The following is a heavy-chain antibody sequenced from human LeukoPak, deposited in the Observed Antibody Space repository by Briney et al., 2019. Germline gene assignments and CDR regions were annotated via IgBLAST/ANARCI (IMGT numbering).Heavy chain of an antibody. CDR1: GFTFSSYE. J-gene: IGHJ4*02. CDR2: ISSSGSTI. Sequence: RGSLRLSCAASGFTFSSYEMNWVRQAPGKGLEWVSYISSSGSTIYYADSVKGRFTISRDNAKNSLYLQMNSLRAEDTAVYYCARGGLYYDSTGCYHWGQGTLVTVSS. D-gene: IGHD3-22*01. V-gene: IGHV3-48*03. CDR3: ARGGLYYDSTGCYH.